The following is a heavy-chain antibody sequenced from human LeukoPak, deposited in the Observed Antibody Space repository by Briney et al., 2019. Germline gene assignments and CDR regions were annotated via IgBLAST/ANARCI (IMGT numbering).Heavy chain of an antibody. CDR2: IRHDGSNK. D-gene: IGHD2-2*02. Sequence: GGSLRLSCAASGFTFSSYGMHWVRQAPGKGLEWVAFIRHDGSNKYYADSVKGRFTISRDNSKNTLYLQMNSLRAEDTAVYYCANSDCSSTSCYTSPRAFDIWGQGTMVTVSS. J-gene: IGHJ3*02. V-gene: IGHV3-30*02. CDR1: GFTFSSYG. CDR3: ANSDCSSTSCYTSPRAFDI.